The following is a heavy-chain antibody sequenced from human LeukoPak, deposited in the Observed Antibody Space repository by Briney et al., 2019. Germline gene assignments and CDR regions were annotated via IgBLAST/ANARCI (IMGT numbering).Heavy chain of an antibody. D-gene: IGHD6-19*01. CDR2: INTDGSDT. Sequence: QAGGSLRLSCAASGFTFSRSWMHWVRQAPGKGLVWVSRINTDGSDTMYADSVKGRFTISRDNAKNTLCLQMNSLKAEDTAVYYCARDQGGSGPTTYDYWGQGNLVTVSS. J-gene: IGHJ4*02. CDR1: GFTFSRSW. V-gene: IGHV3-74*03. CDR3: ARDQGGSGPTTYDY.